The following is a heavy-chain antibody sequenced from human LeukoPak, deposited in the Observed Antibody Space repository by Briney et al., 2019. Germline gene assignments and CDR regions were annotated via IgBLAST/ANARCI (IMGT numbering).Heavy chain of an antibody. Sequence: GGSLRLSCAASEFTLSRYWMSWVRQAPGKGLEWVANINQDGSEKYYVDSVKGRFTISRDNAKNSLYLQMNSLIAEDTAVYYCATSDYWGQGTLVTVSS. J-gene: IGHJ4*02. CDR1: EFTLSRYW. CDR3: ATSDY. V-gene: IGHV3-7*01. CDR2: INQDGSEK.